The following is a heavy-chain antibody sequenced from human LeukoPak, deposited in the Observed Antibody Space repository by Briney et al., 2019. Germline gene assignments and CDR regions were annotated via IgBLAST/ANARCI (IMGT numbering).Heavy chain of an antibody. Sequence: SGPTLVNPTETLTLTCTVSGFSLSNARMGVSWIRQPPGKALEWLAHIFSNDEKSYSTSLKSRLTISKDTSKSQVVLTMTNMDPVDTATYYCARIPRGAPTVAPFDYWGQGTLVTVSS. J-gene: IGHJ4*02. CDR1: GFSLSNARMG. V-gene: IGHV2-26*01. D-gene: IGHD3-10*01. CDR3: ARIPRGAPTVAPFDY. CDR2: IFSNDEK.